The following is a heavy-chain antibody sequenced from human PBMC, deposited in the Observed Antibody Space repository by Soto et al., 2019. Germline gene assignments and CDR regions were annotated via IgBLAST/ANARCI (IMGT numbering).Heavy chain of an antibody. CDR3: ARRGGNYGDYVTIDY. D-gene: IGHD4-17*01. J-gene: IGHJ4*02. Sequence: PSETLSLTCTVSGGSISSSSYYWGWIRQPPGKGLEWIGSIYYSGSTYYNPSLKSRVTISVDTSKNQFSLKLSSVTAADTAVYYCARRGGNYGDYVTIDYWGQGTLVTVSS. CDR2: IYYSGST. CDR1: GGSISSSSYY. V-gene: IGHV4-39*01.